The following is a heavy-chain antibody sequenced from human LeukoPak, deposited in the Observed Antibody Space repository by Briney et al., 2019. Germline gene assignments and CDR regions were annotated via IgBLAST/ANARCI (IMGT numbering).Heavy chain of an antibody. J-gene: IGHJ1*01. CDR3: AKGGVVPAAPEYFQH. Sequence: GGSLRLSCAASGFTFSSYSMNWVRQAPGKGLEWVSSISSSSSYIYYADSVKGRFTISRDNSKNTLYLQMNSLRAEDTAVYYCAKGGVVPAAPEYFQHWGQGTLVTVSS. D-gene: IGHD2-2*01. CDR2: ISSSSSYI. V-gene: IGHV3-21*01. CDR1: GFTFSSYS.